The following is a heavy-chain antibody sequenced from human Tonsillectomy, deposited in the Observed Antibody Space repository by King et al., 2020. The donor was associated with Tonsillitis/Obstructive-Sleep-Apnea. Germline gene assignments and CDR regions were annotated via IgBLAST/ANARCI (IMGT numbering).Heavy chain of an antibody. D-gene: IGHD6-13*01. CDR3: ARGAAAGTDYWYFDL. J-gene: IGHJ2*01. CDR1: GFTFISYE. Sequence: QLVQSGGGLVQPGGSLRLSCAASGFTFISYEMNWVRQAPGKGLEWVSYISSSGSTIYYADSVKGRFTISRDNAKNSLYLQMNSLRAEDTAVYYCARGAAAGTDYWYFDLWGRGTLVTVSS. CDR2: ISSSGSTI. V-gene: IGHV3-48*03.